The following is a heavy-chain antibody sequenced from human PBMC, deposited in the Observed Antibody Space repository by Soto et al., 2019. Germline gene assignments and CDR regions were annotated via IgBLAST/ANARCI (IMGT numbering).Heavy chain of an antibody. J-gene: IGHJ6*02. Sequence: GESLKISCKGSGYSFTSYWISWVRQMPGKGLEWMGRIDPSDSYTNYSPSFQGHVTISADKSISTAYLQWSSLKASDTAMYYCARHAPRYDVWSGYSTSAYGMDGWGQGNTVTFSS. CDR1: GYSFTSYW. CDR2: IDPSDSYT. CDR3: ARHAPRYDVWSGYSTSAYGMDG. V-gene: IGHV5-10-1*01. D-gene: IGHD3-3*01.